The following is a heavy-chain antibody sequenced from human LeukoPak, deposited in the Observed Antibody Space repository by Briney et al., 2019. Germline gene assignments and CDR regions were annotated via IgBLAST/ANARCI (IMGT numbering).Heavy chain of an antibody. CDR3: AGTTVTTLYFDY. D-gene: IGHD4-17*01. CDR2: IDPDDSGS. CDR1: GFTFSRYW. Sequence: GGSLRLSCAASGFTFSRYWMHWVRQAPGEGLVWVSRIDPDDSGSSYADSVKGRFTISRDNSKNTLYLQMNSLRAEGTAVYYCAGTTVTTLYFDYWGQGTLVTVSS. V-gene: IGHV3-74*01. J-gene: IGHJ4*02.